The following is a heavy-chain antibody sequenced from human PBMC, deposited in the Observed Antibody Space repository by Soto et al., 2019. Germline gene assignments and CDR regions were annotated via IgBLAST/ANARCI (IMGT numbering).Heavy chain of an antibody. CDR1: GYTFTNYG. D-gene: IGHD6-6*01. J-gene: IGHJ6*03. CDR2: ISAYNGNT. V-gene: IGHV1-18*01. Sequence: QVQLLQSGAEVKKPGASVKVSCKASGYTFTNYGITWVRQAPGQGLEWMGWISAYNGNTHNTQRLQGRVTMTTDTSTSTAYMELRGLRSDDTAVYYCAIVRQLVGSVYYYMDVWGKGTTVTVSS. CDR3: AIVRQLVGSVYYYMDV.